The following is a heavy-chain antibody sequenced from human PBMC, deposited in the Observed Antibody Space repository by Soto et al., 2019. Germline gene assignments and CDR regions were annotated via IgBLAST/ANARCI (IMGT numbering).Heavy chain of an antibody. CDR3: ARGQEVGAHFFDS. CDR1: VFTFIGFD. D-gene: IGHD2-15*01. Sequence: GGALRLSCESSVFTFIGFDMHWVRQPTGKGLEWVSTIGTAGDTYYAVSVKGRFTISRDNAKNSLSLQMNSLRAGDTAVYFCARGQEVGAHFFDSWGQGTQVTVSS. V-gene: IGHV3-13*01. CDR2: IGTAGDT. J-gene: IGHJ4*02.